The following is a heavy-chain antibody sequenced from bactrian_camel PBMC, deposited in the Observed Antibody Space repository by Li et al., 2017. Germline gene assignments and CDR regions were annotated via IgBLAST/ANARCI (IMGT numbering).Heavy chain of an antibody. CDR2: IYSDGSNT. V-gene: IGHV3-2*01. CDR1: GFSLNTAF. Sequence: VESGGGLVQPGGSLRLSCAASGFSLNTAFMRWVRQAPGKGLEWVSSIYSDGSNTNYADSVKGRFTISRDNAKNTVYLQMNSLKSEDTALCFCATGEGSDCSGAYCSLHYWGQGTQVTVS. CDR3: ATGEGSDCSGAYCSLHY. D-gene: IGHD3*01. J-gene: IGHJ4*01.